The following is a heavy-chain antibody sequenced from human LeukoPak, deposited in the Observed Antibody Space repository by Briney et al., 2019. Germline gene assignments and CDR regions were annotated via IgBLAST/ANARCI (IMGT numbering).Heavy chain of an antibody. J-gene: IGHJ4*02. CDR1: GGSISSYY. D-gene: IGHD2-2*02. CDR2: IYTSGST. V-gene: IGHV4-4*07. Sequence: SETLSLTCTVSGGSISSYYWSWIRQPAGKGLEWIGRIYTSGSTKYNTSLKSRVTISVDTSKNQFSLKLSSVTAADTAVYYCARARYCSSTSCYTFDYWGQGTLVTVSS. CDR3: ARARYCSSTSCYTFDY.